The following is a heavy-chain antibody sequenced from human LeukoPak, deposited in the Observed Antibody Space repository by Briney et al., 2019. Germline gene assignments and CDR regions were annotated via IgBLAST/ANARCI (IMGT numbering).Heavy chain of an antibody. CDR3: TRLEGDTIFGAVIPPTDY. J-gene: IGHJ4*02. D-gene: IGHD3-3*01. V-gene: IGHV3-73*01. Sequence: GGSLRLSCAASGFTFSRSAMHWVRQASGKGLEWVGRIRSKANSYAKAYAASVKGRFTISRDDSKNTAYLQMNSLKTEDTAVYYCTRLEGDTIFGAVIPPTDYWGQGTLVTVSS. CDR1: GFTFSRSA. CDR2: IRSKANSYAK.